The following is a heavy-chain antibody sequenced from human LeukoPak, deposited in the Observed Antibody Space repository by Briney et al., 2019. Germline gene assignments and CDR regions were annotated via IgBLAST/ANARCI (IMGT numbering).Heavy chain of an antibody. D-gene: IGHD5-24*01. CDR3: ARGLQETLGWLKAFSAFDI. V-gene: IGHV1-18*01. CDR2: ISAYNGNT. J-gene: IGHJ3*02. Sequence: ASVKVSCKASGYTFTSYGISWVRQAPGQGLEWMGWISAYNGNTNYARMLQGRVTMTTDTSTSTAYMELRSLRSDDTAVYYCARGLQETLGWLKAFSAFDIWGQGTMVTVSS. CDR1: GYTFTSYG.